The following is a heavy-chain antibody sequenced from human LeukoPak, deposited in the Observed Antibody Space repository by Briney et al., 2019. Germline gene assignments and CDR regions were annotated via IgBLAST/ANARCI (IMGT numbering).Heavy chain of an antibody. V-gene: IGHV3-30*03. CDR2: ISYDGGNK. D-gene: IGHD2-21*01. Sequence: GGSLRLSCAASGFTFSSYGMHWVRQAPGKGLEWVAVISYDGGNKYYGDSVQGRFTISRDNARNSLYLQMNSLRAEDTAVYYCARTFYSPLYYFDYWGQGTLVTVSS. CDR3: ARTFYSPLYYFDY. CDR1: GFTFSSYG. J-gene: IGHJ4*02.